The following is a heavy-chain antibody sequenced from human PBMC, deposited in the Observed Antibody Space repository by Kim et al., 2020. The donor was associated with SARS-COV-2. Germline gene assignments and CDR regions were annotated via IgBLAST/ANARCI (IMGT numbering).Heavy chain of an antibody. Sequence: SETLSLTCTVSGGSLTSYYWSWVRQPPGKGLEWIGYVYYNGNTNYNPSLKSRVTMSVDTSKDQFSLRLNSVTAADTAVYYCARHMSNGLVWFDPWGQG. J-gene: IGHJ5*02. V-gene: IGHV4-59*08. D-gene: IGHD4-4*01. CDR3: ARHMSNGLVWFDP. CDR1: GGSLTSYY. CDR2: VYYNGNT.